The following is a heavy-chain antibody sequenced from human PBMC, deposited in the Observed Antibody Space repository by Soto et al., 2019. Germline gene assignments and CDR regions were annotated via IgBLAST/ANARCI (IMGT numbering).Heavy chain of an antibody. CDR1: GYTFTSHG. CDR2: ISAYNGTA. J-gene: IGHJ6*02. D-gene: IGHD1-26*01. Sequence: ASVKVSCKASGYTFTSHGISWVRQAPGQGLEWMGWISAYNGTANYAQKFQGRVTITADKSTSTAYMELSSLRSEDTAVYYCARIWELPAGASLYYYYGMDVWGQGTTVTVSS. V-gene: IGHV1-18*01. CDR3: ARIWELPAGASLYYYYGMDV.